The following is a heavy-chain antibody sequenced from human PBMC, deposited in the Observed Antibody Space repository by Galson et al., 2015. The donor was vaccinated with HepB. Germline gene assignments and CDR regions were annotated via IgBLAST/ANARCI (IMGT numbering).Heavy chain of an antibody. CDR3: AKDPSYYYDSSGYHFDY. CDR2: ISGSGGST. D-gene: IGHD3-22*01. V-gene: IGHV3-23*01. J-gene: IGHJ4*02. CDR1: GFTFSSYA. Sequence: SLRLSCAASGFTFSSYAMSWVRQAPGKGLEWVSAISGSGGSTYYADSVKGRFTISRDNSKNTLYLQMNSLRAEDTAVYYCAKDPSYYYDSSGYHFDYWGQGTLVTVSS.